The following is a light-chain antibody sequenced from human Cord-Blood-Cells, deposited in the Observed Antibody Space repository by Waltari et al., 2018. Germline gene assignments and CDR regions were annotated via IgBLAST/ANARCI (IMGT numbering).Light chain of an antibody. J-gene: IGKJ4*01. V-gene: IGKV1-39*01. CDR3: QQSYSTPLT. CDR2: AAS. Sequence: DIQMTQSPSSLSVSVGDRVTITCRASQSISSYLNWYQQKPGKAPKLPIYAASSLQSGVPSRFSGSGSGTDFTLTISSLQPEDFATYYCQQSYSTPLTFGGGTKVEIK. CDR1: QSISSY.